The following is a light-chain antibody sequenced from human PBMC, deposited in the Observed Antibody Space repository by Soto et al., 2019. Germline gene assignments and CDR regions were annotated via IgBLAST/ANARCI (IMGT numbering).Light chain of an antibody. CDR3: QQRYNTPLT. CDR1: QSMSTY. V-gene: IGKV1-39*01. J-gene: IGKJ4*01. Sequence: DIQMNQSPSSLSASVGDRVTITCRASQSMSTYLNWFQQKPGKAPKVLIYGASSLQSGVPSRFSGSGSGTDFTLTISSLQPEDSATYYCQQRYNTPLTFGGGTKVEIK. CDR2: GAS.